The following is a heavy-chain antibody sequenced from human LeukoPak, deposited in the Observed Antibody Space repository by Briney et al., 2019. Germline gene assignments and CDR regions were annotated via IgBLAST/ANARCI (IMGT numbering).Heavy chain of an antibody. D-gene: IGHD2-15*01. J-gene: IGHJ4*02. V-gene: IGHV3-66*01. CDR2: IYSAGST. CDR3: ARKTPRFGDYDY. Sequence: PGGSLRLSCAASGFTVSSSYMSWVRQAPGKGLEWVSLIYSAGSTYYADSVKGRLTISRDNSKNTLYLQMNSLRAEDTAVYYCARKTPRFGDYDYWGQGTLVTVSS. CDR1: GFTVSSSY.